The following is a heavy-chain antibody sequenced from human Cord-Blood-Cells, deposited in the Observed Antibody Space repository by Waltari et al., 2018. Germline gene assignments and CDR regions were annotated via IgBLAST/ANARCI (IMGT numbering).Heavy chain of an antibody. CDR1: GYTFTSYA. J-gene: IGHJ3*02. CDR2: INAGNGNT. Sequence: QVQLVQSGAEVKKPGASVKVSCKASGYTFTSYAMHWVRQAPGQRLEWMGWINAGNGNTKYSQKFQGRVTITRDTAASTAYMELSSLRSEDTAVYYCARDRWGTDYSNYDAFDIWGQGKMVTVSS. V-gene: IGHV1-3*01. D-gene: IGHD4-4*01. CDR3: ARDRWGTDYSNYDAFDI.